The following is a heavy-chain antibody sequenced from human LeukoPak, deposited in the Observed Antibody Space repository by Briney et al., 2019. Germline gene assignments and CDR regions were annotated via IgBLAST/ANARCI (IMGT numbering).Heavy chain of an antibody. CDR1: GFTFSSYA. V-gene: IGHV3-23*01. CDR2: ISSSGGST. D-gene: IGHD1-26*01. CDR3: AKDRSIGTYYTFDH. J-gene: IGHJ4*02. Sequence: GGSLRLSCAASGFTFSSYAMSWVRQAPGKGLEWVSAISSSGGSTYYADSVKGRFTVSRDNSNNRLYLQMSGLTAADTAVYYCAKDRSIGTYYTFDHWGQGTLVTVSS.